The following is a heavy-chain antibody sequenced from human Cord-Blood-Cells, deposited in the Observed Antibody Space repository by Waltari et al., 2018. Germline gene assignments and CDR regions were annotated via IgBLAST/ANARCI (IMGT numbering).Heavy chain of an antibody. CDR3: AGLYSSSEAYFDY. CDR1: GGTFSSYA. Sequence: QVQLVQSGAEVKKPGSSVKVSCKASGGTFSSYAISWVRQAPGQGLEWMGGISPIFGTANDATKFQGRVTITADESTSTAYMELSSLRSEDTAVYYCAGLYSSSEAYFDYWGQGTLVTVSS. CDR2: ISPIFGTA. V-gene: IGHV1-69*12. D-gene: IGHD6-6*01. J-gene: IGHJ4*02.